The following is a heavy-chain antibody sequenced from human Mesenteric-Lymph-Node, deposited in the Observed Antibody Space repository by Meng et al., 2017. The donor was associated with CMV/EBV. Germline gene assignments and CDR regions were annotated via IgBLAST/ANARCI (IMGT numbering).Heavy chain of an antibody. Sequence: ASVKVSCKTSGYTANGYYIHWVRQAPGQGLEWMGWINPNSGGTNYAQKFQGRVTMTRDTSTSTVYMELSSLRSEDTAVYYCAGGGYFDYWGQGTLVTVSS. CDR1: GYTANGYY. V-gene: IGHV1-2*02. CDR2: INPNSGGT. J-gene: IGHJ4*02. D-gene: IGHD2-15*01. CDR3: AGGGYFDY.